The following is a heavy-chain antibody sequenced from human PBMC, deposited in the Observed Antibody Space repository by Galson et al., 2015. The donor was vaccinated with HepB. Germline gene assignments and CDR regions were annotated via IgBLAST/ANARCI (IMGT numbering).Heavy chain of an antibody. Sequence: SLRLSCAGSGFTFSSHFMNWVRQAPGKGLEWVAYISATSRSIYYADSVKGRFSISRDNGKNSLYLQMNSLRAEDTAVYYCARVYDGDDAGEDYGMDVWGPGATVTVSS. CDR2: ISATSRSI. D-gene: IGHD4-17*01. CDR1: GFTFSSHF. CDR3: ARVYDGDDAGEDYGMDV. J-gene: IGHJ6*02. V-gene: IGHV3-48*01.